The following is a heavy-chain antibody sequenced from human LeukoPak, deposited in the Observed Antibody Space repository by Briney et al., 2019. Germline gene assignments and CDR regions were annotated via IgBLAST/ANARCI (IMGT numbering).Heavy chain of an antibody. J-gene: IGHJ4*02. Sequence: ASVKVSCKASGGTFSSYAISWVRQAPGQGLEWMGWINAGNGNTKYSQKFQARVTITRDTSASTAYMELSSLRSEDTAVYYCGKDSKGSKWPYYLDFWGQGTLVTVSS. CDR2: INAGNGNT. CDR3: GKDSKGSKWPYYLDF. D-gene: IGHD5-12*01. V-gene: IGHV1-3*01. CDR1: GGTFSSYA.